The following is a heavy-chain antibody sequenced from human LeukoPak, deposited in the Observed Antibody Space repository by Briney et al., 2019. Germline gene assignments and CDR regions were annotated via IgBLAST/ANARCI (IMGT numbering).Heavy chain of an antibody. D-gene: IGHD4/OR15-4a*01. J-gene: IGHJ6*02. CDR1: GFTFSSYA. CDR2: ISYDGSNK. CDR3: ARGAQTAPADYYYYGMDV. Sequence: RRSLRLSCAASGFTFSSYAMHWVRQAPGKGLEWVAVISYDGSNKYYADSVKGRFTISRDNSKNTLYLQMNSLRAEDTAVYYCARGAQTAPADYYYYGMDVWGQGTTVTVSS. V-gene: IGHV3-30-3*01.